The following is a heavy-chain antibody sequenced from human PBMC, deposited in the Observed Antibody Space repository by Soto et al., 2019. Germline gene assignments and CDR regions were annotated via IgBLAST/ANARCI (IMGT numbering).Heavy chain of an antibody. J-gene: IGHJ6*02. Sequence: PSETLSLTCTVSGGSISSYYWSWIRQPPGKGLEWIGYIYYSGSTNYNPSLKSRVTISVDTSKNQFSLKLSSVTAADTAVYYCARFYYGSGSYYYYYYGMDVWGQGTTVTVSS. V-gene: IGHV4-59*01. D-gene: IGHD3-10*01. CDR2: IYYSGST. CDR3: ARFYYGSGSYYYYYYGMDV. CDR1: GGSISSYY.